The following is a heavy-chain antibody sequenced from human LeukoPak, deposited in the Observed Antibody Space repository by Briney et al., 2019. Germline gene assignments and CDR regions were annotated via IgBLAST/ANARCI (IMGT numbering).Heavy chain of an antibody. CDR3: ARDGPLDSGSYFHAFDI. CDR2: INSDGSST. Sequence: GSLRLSYAASGFTFSSYWMHWVRQAPGKGLVWVSRINSDGSSTSYADSVKGRFTISRDNAKNTLYLQMHSLRAEDTAVYYCARDGPLDSGSYFHAFDIWGQGTMVTVSS. J-gene: IGHJ3*02. D-gene: IGHD1-26*01. V-gene: IGHV3-74*01. CDR1: GFTFSSYW.